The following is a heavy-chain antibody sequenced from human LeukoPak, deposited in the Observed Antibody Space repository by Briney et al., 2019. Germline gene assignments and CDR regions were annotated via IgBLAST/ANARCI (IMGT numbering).Heavy chain of an antibody. CDR3: AKGGGLNSITPFQH. CDR1: GFTVSSNY. CDR2: IYSGGST. Sequence: TGGSLRLSCAASGFTVSSNYMSWVRQAPGKGLEWVSVIYSGGSTYYADSVKGRFTISRDNSKNTLYLQMNSLRAEDTAVYYCAKGGGLNSITPFQHWGQGTLVTVSS. V-gene: IGHV3-66*01. D-gene: IGHD4-23*01. J-gene: IGHJ1*01.